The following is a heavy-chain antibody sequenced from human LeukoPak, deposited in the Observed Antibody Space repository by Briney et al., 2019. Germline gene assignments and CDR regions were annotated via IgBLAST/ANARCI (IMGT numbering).Heavy chain of an antibody. J-gene: IGHJ4*02. V-gene: IGHV3-30*04. CDR1: GLRFGTYA. Sequence: GGSLRLSCAASGLRFGTYAMHGVRQAPGKGLEWVAVISYDGSNKYYADSVKGRFTISRDNSKNTLYLQMNSLRAEDTAVYYCARDREQISWVFGYWGQGTLVTVSS. CDR3: ARDREQISWVFGY. D-gene: IGHD1-26*01. CDR2: ISYDGSNK.